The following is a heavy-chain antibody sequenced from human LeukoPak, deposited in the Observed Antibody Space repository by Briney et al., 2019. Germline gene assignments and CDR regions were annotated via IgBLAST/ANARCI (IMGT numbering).Heavy chain of an antibody. CDR3: ARVRAAQQLVYFDY. J-gene: IGHJ4*02. D-gene: IGHD6-13*01. Sequence: ASVKVSCKASGYTFTSYGISRVRQAPGQGLEWMGWISAYNGNTNYAQKLQGRVTMTTDTSTSTAYMELRSLRSDDTAVYYCARVRAAQQLVYFDYWGQGTLVTVSS. CDR2: ISAYNGNT. V-gene: IGHV1-18*01. CDR1: GYTFTSYG.